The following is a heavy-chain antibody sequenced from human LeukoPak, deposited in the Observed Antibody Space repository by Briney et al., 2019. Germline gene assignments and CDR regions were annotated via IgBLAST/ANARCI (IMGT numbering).Heavy chain of an antibody. CDR2: MYYSGST. Sequence: SETLSLTCTVSGGSISSSSYYWGWIRQPPGKGLEWIGSMYYSGSTYYNPSLTSRVTISVDTSKNQFSLKLSSVTAADTAVYYCTRDQTMGLAAAVDSWGQGTLVTVSS. CDR1: GGSISSSSYY. V-gene: IGHV4-39*07. J-gene: IGHJ4*02. CDR3: TRDQTMGLAAAVDS. D-gene: IGHD6-13*01.